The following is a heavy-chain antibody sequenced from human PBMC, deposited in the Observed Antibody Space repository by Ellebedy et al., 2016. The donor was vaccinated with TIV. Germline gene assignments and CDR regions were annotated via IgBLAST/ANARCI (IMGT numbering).Heavy chain of an antibody. CDR2: ISWNSGSI. D-gene: IGHD1-26*01. J-gene: IGHJ4*02. CDR1: GFAFDDFA. V-gene: IGHV3-9*01. CDR3: VRDGVGAPPFDY. Sequence: SLKISCAASGFAFDDFAMHWVRQVPGKGLEWVSGISWNSGSIGYADSVKGRFTISRDNAKNTIDLQMNSLRAEDTAVYYCVRDGVGAPPFDYWGQGTLVTVSS.